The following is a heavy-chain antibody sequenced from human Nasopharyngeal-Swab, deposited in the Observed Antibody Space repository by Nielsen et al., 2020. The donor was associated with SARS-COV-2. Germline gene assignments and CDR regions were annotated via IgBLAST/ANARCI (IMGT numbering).Heavy chain of an antibody. D-gene: IGHD3-22*01. J-gene: IGHJ3*02. CDR1: GFTFGDYA. CDR3: ARFLWDSSGRWEEGSDI. V-gene: IGHV3-49*03. CDR2: IRSKSYGATI. Sequence: GESLKISCTGAGFTFGDYAMSWFRQAPGKGLEWVGFIRSKSYGATIEYAASVRGRFIISRDDSKGIAYLQMNRLKTDDTAVYYCARFLWDSSGRWEEGSDIWGQGTMVTVSS.